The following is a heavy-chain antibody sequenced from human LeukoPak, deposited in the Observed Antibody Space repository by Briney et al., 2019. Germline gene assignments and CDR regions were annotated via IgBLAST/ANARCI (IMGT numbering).Heavy chain of an antibody. CDR2: IIPIFGTA. V-gene: IGHV1-69*13. D-gene: IGHD6-13*01. CDR3: ARVESSSWPD. J-gene: IGHJ4*02. Sequence: SVKVSCKTYGYTFTNYGVTWVRQAPGQGLEWMGGIIPIFGTANYAQKFQGRVTITADESTSTAYMELSSLRSEDTAVYYCARVESSSWPDWGQGTLVTVSS. CDR1: GYTFTNYG.